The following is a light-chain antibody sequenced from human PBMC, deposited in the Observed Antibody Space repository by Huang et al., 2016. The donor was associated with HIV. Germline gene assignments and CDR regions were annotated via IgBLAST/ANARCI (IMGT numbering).Light chain of an antibody. Sequence: ILMTQSPATLSVSPGERATLSCRASQSVSSNLAWYQQKPGQAPRRLNYGTSTRATGIPARFSGSGSGTEFTLTISSLQSEDFAVYYCQQYNNWPPVTFGQGTKVEIK. CDR3: QQYNNWPPVT. V-gene: IGKV3-15*01. CDR1: QSVSSN. J-gene: IGKJ1*01. CDR2: GTS.